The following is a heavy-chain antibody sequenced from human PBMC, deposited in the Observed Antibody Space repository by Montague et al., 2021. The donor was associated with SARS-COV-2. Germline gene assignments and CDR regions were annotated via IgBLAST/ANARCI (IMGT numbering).Heavy chain of an antibody. CDR1: GGSISSSSYY. J-gene: IGHJ5*02. D-gene: IGHD3-22*01. V-gene: IGHV4-39*01. CDR3: ARHASDAYSMVVFYNYYYWLDA. CDR2: IYYSGST. Sequence: SETLSLTCTVSGGSISSSSYYWGWIRQPPGKGLEWIGSIYYSGSTYYNPSLKSRVTISVDTSKNQFSLKLSSVTAADTAVYYCARHASDAYSMVVFYNYYYWLDAWGQGTLVTVSS.